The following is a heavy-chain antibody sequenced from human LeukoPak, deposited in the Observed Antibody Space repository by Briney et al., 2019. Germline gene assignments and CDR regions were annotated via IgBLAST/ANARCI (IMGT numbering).Heavy chain of an antibody. CDR1: GYTFTGYY. CDR2: INPNSGGT. J-gene: IGHJ5*02. Sequence: ASVKVSCKASGYTFTGYYMHWVRQAPGQGLEWMGWINPNSGGTNYAQKFQGRVTMTRDTSISTAYIELSRLRSDDTAVYYCARCGGDCPRDNWFDPWGQGTLVTVSS. CDR3: ARCGGDCPRDNWFDP. D-gene: IGHD2-21*02. V-gene: IGHV1-2*02.